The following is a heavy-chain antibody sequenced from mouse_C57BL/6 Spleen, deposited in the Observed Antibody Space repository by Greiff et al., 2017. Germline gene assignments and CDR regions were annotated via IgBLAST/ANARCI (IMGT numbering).Heavy chain of an antibody. D-gene: IGHD2-4*01. J-gene: IGHJ2*01. CDR2: IYPGGGYT. Sequence: VQLQQSGAELVRPGTSVKMSCKASGYTFTNYWIGWAKQRPGHGLEWIGDIYPGGGYTNYNEKFKGKATLTADKSSSTAYMQFSSPTSEDSSIYYGARGITAGGGYYFDYWGQGTTLTVSS. V-gene: IGHV1-63*01. CDR1: GYTFTNYW. CDR3: ARGITAGGGYYFDY.